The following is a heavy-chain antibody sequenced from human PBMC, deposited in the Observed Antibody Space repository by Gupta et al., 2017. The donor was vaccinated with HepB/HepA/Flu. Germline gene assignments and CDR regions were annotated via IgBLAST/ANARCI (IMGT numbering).Heavy chain of an antibody. V-gene: IGHV4-39*01. CDR3: ARLGRGSLKYSFDP. Sequence: QLLLQESGPGLVKPSETLSLTCTVSGYSVSCSSYLWGWIRQPPGRGLEWIGNIYYSGNTYYNPSLKSRVTISVDTSKNQFSLKLSSVTATDTAVYYCARLGRGSLKYSFDPWGQGTLVTVSS. CDR2: IYYSGNT. D-gene: IGHD2/OR15-2a*01. J-gene: IGHJ5*02. CDR1: GYSVSCSSYL.